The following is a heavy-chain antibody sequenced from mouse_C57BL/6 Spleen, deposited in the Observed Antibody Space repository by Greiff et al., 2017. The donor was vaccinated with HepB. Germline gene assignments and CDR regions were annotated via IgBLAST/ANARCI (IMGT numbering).Heavy chain of an antibody. CDR3: ARKGNYDGYILWYFDV. J-gene: IGHJ1*03. Sequence: QVQLQQPGAELVRPGSSVKLSCKASGYTFTSYWMHWVKQRPIQGLEWIGNIDPSDSETHYNQKFKDKATLTVDKSSSTAYMQLSSLTSEDSAVYYCARKGNYDGYILWYFDVWGTGTTVTVSS. D-gene: IGHD2-3*01. CDR1: GYTFTSYW. CDR2: IDPSDSET. V-gene: IGHV1-52*01.